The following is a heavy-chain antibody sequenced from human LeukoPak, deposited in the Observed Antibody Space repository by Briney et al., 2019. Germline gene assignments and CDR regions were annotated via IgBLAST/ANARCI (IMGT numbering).Heavy chain of an antibody. CDR3: IRGNGGWAY. J-gene: IGHJ4*02. Sequence: GGSLRPSCEASGFTFRTYWMHWVRQAPGKGLVWVSGINSDGSTTDYADSVRGRFTISRDNAKNTLYLQLNSLRDEDTAVYYCIRGNGGWAYWGQGTLVTVSS. V-gene: IGHV3-74*01. CDR1: GFTFRTYW. CDR2: INSDGSTT. D-gene: IGHD6-19*01.